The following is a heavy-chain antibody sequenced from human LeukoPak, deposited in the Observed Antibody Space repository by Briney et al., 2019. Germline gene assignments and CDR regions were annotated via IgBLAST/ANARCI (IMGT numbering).Heavy chain of an antibody. CDR3: ARDTPYDSSGYWTYYYYYYGMDV. D-gene: IGHD3-22*01. CDR2: INSDGSST. Sequence: GGSLRLSCAASGFTFSSYWMHWVRQAPGKGLVWVSRINSDGSSTSYAGSVKGRFTISRDNAKNTLYLQMNSLRAEDTAVYYCARDTPYDSSGYWTYYYYYYGMDVWGQGTTVTVSS. J-gene: IGHJ6*02. CDR1: GFTFSSYW. V-gene: IGHV3-74*01.